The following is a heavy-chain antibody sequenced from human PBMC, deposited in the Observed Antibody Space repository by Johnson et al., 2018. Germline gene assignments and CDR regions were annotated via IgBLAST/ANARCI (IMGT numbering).Heavy chain of an antibody. CDR1: GYTFTSYY. V-gene: IGHV1-46*01. D-gene: IGHD2/OR15-2a*01. CDR3: ARGSTLYAFDI. J-gene: IGHJ3*02. CDR2: INPRGGST. Sequence: QVQLVQSGAEVKKPGASVEVSCKASGYTFTSYYMHWVRQAPGQGLEGMGIINPRGGSTSYAQKFQGRVTMTRDTSTSTVYRELSRLRSEDTAVYYCARGSTLYAFDIWGQGTMVTVSS.